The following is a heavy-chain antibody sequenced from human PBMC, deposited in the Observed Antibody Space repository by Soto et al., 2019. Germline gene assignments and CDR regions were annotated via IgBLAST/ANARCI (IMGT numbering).Heavy chain of an antibody. V-gene: IGHV3-23*01. J-gene: IGHJ4*02. CDR1: GFTFSNYD. Sequence: GGSLRLSCAASGFTFSNYDMSWVRQAPGKGLEWVSTISGGGGRIYYADSVKGRFTISRDNSKNTLYLQMNSLRAEDTAVYYCAKPYSSVTIFGVVHFDYWGQGTLVTVSS. CDR3: AKPYSSVTIFGVVHFDY. D-gene: IGHD3-3*01. CDR2: ISGGGGRI.